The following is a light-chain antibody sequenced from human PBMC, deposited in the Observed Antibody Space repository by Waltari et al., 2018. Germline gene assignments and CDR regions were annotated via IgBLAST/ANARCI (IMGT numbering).Light chain of an antibody. CDR1: QSVSRT. V-gene: IGKV3-20*01. CDR3: QNYVRLPVT. Sequence: EIVLTQSPGTLSLSPGERATLSCRASQSVSRTLAWYQQKPGQAPRLLIYGASSRATGIPDRFSGSGSGTDFSLTISSLEPEDFAVYFCQNYVRLPVTFGQGTKVEIK. CDR2: GAS. J-gene: IGKJ1*01.